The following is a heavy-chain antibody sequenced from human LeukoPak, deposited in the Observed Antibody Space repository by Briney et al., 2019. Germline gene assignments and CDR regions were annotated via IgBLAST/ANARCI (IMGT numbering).Heavy chain of an antibody. CDR2: INPNSGGT. D-gene: IGHD3-3*01. V-gene: IGHV1-2*04. CDR3: ARQGSGYYTGMDV. CDR1: GYTFPSYF. Sequence: ASVKVSCKASGYTFPSYFMHWVRQAPGQGLEWMGWINPNSGGTNYAQKFQGWVTMTRDTSISTAYMELSRLRSDDTAVYYCARQGSGYYTGMDVWGQGTTVTVSS. J-gene: IGHJ6*02.